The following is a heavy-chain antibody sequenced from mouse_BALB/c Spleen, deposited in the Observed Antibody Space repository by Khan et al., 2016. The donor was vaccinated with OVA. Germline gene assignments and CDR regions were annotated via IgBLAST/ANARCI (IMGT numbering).Heavy chain of an antibody. Sequence: EVQLQESGAELVKPGASVKLSCTASGFNIKDTHMHWVKQRPEQGLEWIGRIDPANDNSKYDPRFQGKATITADTSSNTAYLHLSSLTSEDTAVYYCPPAGTGDYFDYWGQGTTLTVSS. D-gene: IGHD4-1*01. J-gene: IGHJ2*01. V-gene: IGHV14-3*02. CDR1: GFNIKDTH. CDR2: IDPANDNS. CDR3: PPAGTGDYFDY.